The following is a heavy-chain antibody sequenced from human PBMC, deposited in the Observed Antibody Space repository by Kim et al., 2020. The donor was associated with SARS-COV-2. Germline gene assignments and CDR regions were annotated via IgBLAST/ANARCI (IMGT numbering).Heavy chain of an antibody. V-gene: IGHV1-2*06. CDR1: GYTFTGHY. CDR3: AGVCEAIWTGYYKGSAFDI. Sequence: ASVKVSCKASGYTFTGHYMHWVRLAPGQGLEWMGRINPDSGVTNYAQKFQGRVIMTRDTSISTAYMELSSLRSDDTAVYYCAGVCEAIWTGYYKGSAFDIWGQGTMVTASS. CDR2: INPDSGVT. J-gene: IGHJ3*02. D-gene: IGHD3-9*01.